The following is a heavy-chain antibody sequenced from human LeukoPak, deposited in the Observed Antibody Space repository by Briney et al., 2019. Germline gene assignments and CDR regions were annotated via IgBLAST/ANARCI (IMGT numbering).Heavy chain of an antibody. CDR3: VAQLVDAPPTFDY. Sequence: SVKVSCKASGYTFTNYYMHWVRQAPGQGFEWLGGIFGTVTYAPNFQGRVSFTTDESTSTAYMELSGLTSEDTAVYYFVAQLVDAPPTFDYWGQGTLVTVSS. J-gene: IGHJ4*02. V-gene: IGHV1-69*05. D-gene: IGHD1-1*01. CDR2: IFGTV. CDR1: GYTFTNYY.